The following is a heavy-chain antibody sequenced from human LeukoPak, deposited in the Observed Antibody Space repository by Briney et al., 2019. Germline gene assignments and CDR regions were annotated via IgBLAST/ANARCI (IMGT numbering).Heavy chain of an antibody. V-gene: IGHV3-7*01. CDR3: ARLFGGVTIFDY. CDR2: VNSDGSVK. Sequence: GGSLRLSCAASGFSFSTYRMSWVRQAPGTGQEWVASVNSDGSVKKYVDSGRDRVTISRDNAKNALYLQMNTLSAEDTAMYYCARLFGGVTIFDYWGQGALVTVSS. CDR1: GFSFSTYR. D-gene: IGHD4-17*01. J-gene: IGHJ4*02.